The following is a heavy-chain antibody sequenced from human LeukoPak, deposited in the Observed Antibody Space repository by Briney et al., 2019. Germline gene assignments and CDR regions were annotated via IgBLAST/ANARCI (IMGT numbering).Heavy chain of an antibody. J-gene: IGHJ4*02. CDR3: TRLGGSSGVDY. CDR1: GFTFSSYW. Sequence: GGSLRLSCAASGFTFSSYWMHWVRQVPGTGLVWVSRIDTDGTGTSYADSVKGRFTVSRDNAKNTLYLQMISLRAEDTAVYYCTRLGGSSGVDYWGQGTLVTVSS. CDR2: IDTDGTGT. V-gene: IGHV3-74*01. D-gene: IGHD6-19*01.